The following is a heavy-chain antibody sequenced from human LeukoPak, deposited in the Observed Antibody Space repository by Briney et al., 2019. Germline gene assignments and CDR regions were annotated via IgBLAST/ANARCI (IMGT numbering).Heavy chain of an antibody. CDR3: ARGQHRIAAADTAAFDY. V-gene: IGHV3-30*03. CDR1: GFTFSSYG. D-gene: IGHD6-13*01. Sequence: GGSLRLSCAASGFTFSSYGMHWARQAPGKGLEWVAVISYDGSNKYYADSVKGRFTISRDNSKNTLYLQMNSLRADDTAVYYCARGQHRIAAADTAAFDYWGQGTLVTVSS. J-gene: IGHJ4*02. CDR2: ISYDGSNK.